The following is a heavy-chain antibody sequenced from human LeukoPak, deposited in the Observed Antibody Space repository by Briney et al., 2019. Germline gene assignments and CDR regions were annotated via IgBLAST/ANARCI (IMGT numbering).Heavy chain of an antibody. CDR2: INWNGGST. D-gene: IGHD3-22*01. V-gene: IGHV3-20*04. J-gene: IGHJ4*02. CDR1: GFTFDDVG. CDR3: ARDYSDSSGYYFSGMAS. Sequence: GGSLRLSCTGSGFTFDDVGMSWVRQAPGKGLEWVSGINWNGGSTAYADSVKGRFTISRDNAKNSLYLQMNSLRAEDTALYYCARDYSDSSGYYFSGMASWGQGTLVTVSS.